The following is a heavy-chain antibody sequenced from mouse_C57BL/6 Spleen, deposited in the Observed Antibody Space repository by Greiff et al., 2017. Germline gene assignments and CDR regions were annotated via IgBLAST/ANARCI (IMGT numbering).Heavy chain of an antibody. CDR3: ARLYYDYDGLDY. Sequence: QVQLKQPGAELVKPGASVKMSCKASGYTFTSYWITWVKQRPGQGLEWIGDIYPGSGSTNYNEKFKSKATLTVDTSSSTAYMQLSSLTSEDSAVYYCARLYYDYDGLDYWGQGTTLTVSS. CDR1: GYTFTSYW. J-gene: IGHJ2*01. D-gene: IGHD2-4*01. V-gene: IGHV1-55*01. CDR2: IYPGSGST.